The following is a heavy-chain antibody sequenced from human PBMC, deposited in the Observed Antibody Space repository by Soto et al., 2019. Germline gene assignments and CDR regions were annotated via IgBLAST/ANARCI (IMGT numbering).Heavy chain of an antibody. CDR1: EFSFSTYN. CDR3: ARDPAADGYYGMDV. CDR2: ISSTSSHI. J-gene: IGHJ6*02. Sequence: EVQLVESGGGLVKPGGSLRLSCVASEFSFSTYNMNWVRQAPGKGLEWVSFISSTSSHIHYADSVKGRFTISRDNAKNSLYLHLNSLRAEDTAVYYCARDPAADGYYGMDVWGQGTTVTVSS. V-gene: IGHV3-21*01. D-gene: IGHD6-13*01.